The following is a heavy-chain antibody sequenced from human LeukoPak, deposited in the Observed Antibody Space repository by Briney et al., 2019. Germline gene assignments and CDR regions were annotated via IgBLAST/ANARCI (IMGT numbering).Heavy chain of an antibody. CDR3: ARSNLYSSSWYHFDY. V-gene: IGHV4-34*01. CDR2: INHSGST. D-gene: IGHD6-13*01. CDR1: GGSFSGYY. J-gene: IGHJ4*02. Sequence: SETLSLTCAVYGGSFSGYYWSWIRQPPGKGLEWIGEINHSGSTNYNPSLKSRVTISVDTSKNQFSLKLSSVTAADTAVYYCARSNLYSSSWYHFDYWGQGTLVTVSS.